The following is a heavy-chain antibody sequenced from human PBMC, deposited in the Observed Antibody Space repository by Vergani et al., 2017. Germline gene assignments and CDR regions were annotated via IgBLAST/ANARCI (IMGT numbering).Heavy chain of an antibody. V-gene: IGHV1-3*01. J-gene: IGHJ4*02. CDR1: GYTFTSYA. D-gene: IGHD1-26*01. Sequence: QVQLVQSGAEVKKPGASVKVSCKASGYTFTSYAMHWVRQAPGQRLEWMGWINAGNGNTKYSQKFQGRVTITRDTSAGTAYMELSSLRSEDTAVYYCAREEVGATIPSPFDPRPRHGFDYWGQGTLVTVSS. CDR3: AREEVGATIPSPFDPRPRHGFDY. CDR2: INAGNGNT.